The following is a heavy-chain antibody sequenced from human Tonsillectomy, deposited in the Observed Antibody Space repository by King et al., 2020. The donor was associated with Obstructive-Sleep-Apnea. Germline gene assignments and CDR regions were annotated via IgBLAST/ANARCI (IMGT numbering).Heavy chain of an antibody. V-gene: IGHV7-4-1*02. CDR2: INTNTGNP. Sequence: VQLVESGSELKKPGASVKVSCKASGYTFTDYSMNWVRQAPGQGLEWRGWINTNTGNPTYAQGFTGRVVFSLDTSGSTAYLQINSLKGEDTAVYYCARSAAIALKLDPWGQGTLVTVSS. CDR1: GYTFTDYS. D-gene: IGHD2-2*01. CDR3: ARSAAIALKLDP. J-gene: IGHJ5*02.